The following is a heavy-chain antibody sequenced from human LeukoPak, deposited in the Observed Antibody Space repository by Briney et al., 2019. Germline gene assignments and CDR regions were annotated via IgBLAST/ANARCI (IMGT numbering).Heavy chain of an antibody. Sequence: GGSLRLSCAASGFTFSSYARTWVRQAPGKVLEWVSAISGSGGITYYADSVKGRFTISRDNSKNTLYLQMNSLRAEDTAVYYCAKDGYCSSSTCRLFDYWGQGTLVTVSS. CDR2: ISGSGGIT. CDR3: AKDGYCSSSTCRLFDY. J-gene: IGHJ4*02. CDR1: GFTFSSYA. V-gene: IGHV3-23*01. D-gene: IGHD2-2*03.